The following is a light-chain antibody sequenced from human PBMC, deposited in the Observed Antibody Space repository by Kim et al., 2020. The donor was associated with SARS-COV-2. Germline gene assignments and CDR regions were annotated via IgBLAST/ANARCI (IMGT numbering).Light chain of an antibody. V-gene: IGLV3-21*03. CDR2: DDS. CDR1: NIGTKS. J-gene: IGLJ2*01. Sequence: DPGKTARSSCGGNNIGTKSVHWYQKKPGQAPVLVVYDDSDRPSGIPERFSGSNSGNTATLTISRVEAGDEADYYCQVWDSSSDHVVFGGGTQLPS. CDR3: QVWDSSSDHVV.